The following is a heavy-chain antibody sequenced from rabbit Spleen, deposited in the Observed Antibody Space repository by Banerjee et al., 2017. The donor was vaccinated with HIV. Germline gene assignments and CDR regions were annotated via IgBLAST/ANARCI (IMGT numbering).Heavy chain of an antibody. Sequence: QEQLVESGGGLVQPEGSLALTCKASGFSFSSSYYMCWVRQAPGKGPEWIGCIYTGSGSTYYASWAKGRFTISKTSSTTVTLLMTSLTAADTATYFCARSARLYYFNLWGPGTLVTVS. CDR2: IYTGSGST. CDR3: ARSARLYYFNL. V-gene: IGHV1S45*01. CDR1: GFSFSSSYY. J-gene: IGHJ4*01.